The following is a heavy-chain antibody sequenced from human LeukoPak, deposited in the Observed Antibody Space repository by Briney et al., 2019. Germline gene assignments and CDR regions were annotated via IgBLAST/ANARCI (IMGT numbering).Heavy chain of an antibody. J-gene: IGHJ6*02. CDR1: GFTFSSYW. CDR2: IKQDGSEK. D-gene: IGHD3-9*01. Sequence: PGGSLRLSCAASGFTFSSYWMSWVRQAPGKGLEWGANIKQDGSEKYYVDSVKGRFTISRDNAKNSLYPQMNSLRAEDTAVYYCARVPILGYYYYGMDVWGQGTTVTVSS. V-gene: IGHV3-7*01. CDR3: ARVPILGYYYYGMDV.